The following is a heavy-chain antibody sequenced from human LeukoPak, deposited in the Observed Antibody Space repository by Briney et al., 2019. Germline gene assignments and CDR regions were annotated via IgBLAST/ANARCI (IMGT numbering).Heavy chain of an antibody. CDR2: ISGSGGST. V-gene: IGHV3-23*01. CDR1: GFTFSSYS. Sequence: GGSLRLSCAASGFTFSSYSMNWVRQAPGKGLEWVSAISGSGGSTYYADSVKGRFTISRDNSKNTLYLQMNSLRAEDTAVYYCARDRGGRGLDYWGQGTLVTVSS. CDR3: ARDRGGRGLDY. D-gene: IGHD4-23*01. J-gene: IGHJ4*02.